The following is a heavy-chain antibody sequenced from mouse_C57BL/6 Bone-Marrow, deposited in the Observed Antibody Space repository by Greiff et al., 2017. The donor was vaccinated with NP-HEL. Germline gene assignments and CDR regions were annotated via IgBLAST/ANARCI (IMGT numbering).Heavy chain of an antibody. Sequence: QVQLQQPGAELVMPGASVKLSCKASGYTFTSYWMHWVKQRPGQGLEWIGEIDPSDSYTNYNQKFKGKSTLTVDKSSSTAYMQLSSLTSEDSAVYYCASQLGPAHWYFDVWGTGTTVTVSS. V-gene: IGHV1-69*01. CDR1: GYTFTSYW. CDR3: ASQLGPAHWYFDV. CDR2: IDPSDSYT. D-gene: IGHD4-1*02. J-gene: IGHJ1*03.